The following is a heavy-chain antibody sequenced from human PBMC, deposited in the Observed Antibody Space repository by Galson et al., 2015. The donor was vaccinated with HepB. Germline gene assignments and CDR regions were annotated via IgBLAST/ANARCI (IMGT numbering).Heavy chain of an antibody. J-gene: IGHJ3*01. CDR2: IWFDGSKD. CDR1: GPAFSSHG. V-gene: IGHV3-33*01. D-gene: IGHD3-3*01. Sequence: SLRLSCAASGPAFSSHGMHWVRQAPGKGLEWVALIWFDGSKDYYADSVKGRFTISRDNSNNMLYLQMNNLRVEDTAVYYCARDRTYHDFWRGFDLWGQGTMVAVSS. CDR3: ARDRTYHDFWRGFDL.